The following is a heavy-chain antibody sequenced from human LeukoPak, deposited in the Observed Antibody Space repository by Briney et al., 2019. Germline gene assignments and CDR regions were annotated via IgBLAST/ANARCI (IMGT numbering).Heavy chain of an antibody. D-gene: IGHD5-18*01. Sequence: PGGSLRLSCTGSGFTFGDHAMSWVRQAPGKGLEWVGFIRSKAYRGTTEYAASVKGRFTISRDDSASTAHLQMNSLRTEDTAVYYCARGPIQLWIHNAMDVWGQGTTVTVSS. CDR1: GFTFGDHA. J-gene: IGHJ6*02. CDR2: IRSKAYRGTT. CDR3: ARGPIQLWIHNAMDV. V-gene: IGHV3-49*04.